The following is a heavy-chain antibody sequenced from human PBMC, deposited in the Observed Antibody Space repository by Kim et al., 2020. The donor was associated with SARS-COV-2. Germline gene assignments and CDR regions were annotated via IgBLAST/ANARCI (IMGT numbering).Heavy chain of an antibody. CDR2: ISSSSSYI. V-gene: IGHV3-21*01. CDR1: GFTFSSYS. CDR3: ARTNGGNGYFQH. D-gene: IGHD2-15*01. Sequence: GGSLRLSCAASGFTFSSYSMNWVRQAPGKGLEWVSSISSSSSYIYYADSVKGRFTISRDNAKNSLYLQMNSLRAEDTAVYYCARTNGGNGYFQHWGQGTLVTVSS. J-gene: IGHJ1*01.